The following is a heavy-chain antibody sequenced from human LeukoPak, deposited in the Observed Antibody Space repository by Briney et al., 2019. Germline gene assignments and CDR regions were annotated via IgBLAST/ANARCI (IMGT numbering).Heavy chain of an antibody. CDR3: ARAGAAAGMGDDAFDI. CDR1: GGSISSGGYY. D-gene: IGHD6-13*01. V-gene: IGHV4-31*03. CDR2: IYYSGST. Sequence: SETLSLTCTVSGGSISSGGYYWSWIRQHPGKGLEWIGYIYYSGSTHYNPSLKSRVTISVDTSKNQFSLKLSSVTAADTAVYYCARAGAAAGMGDDAFDIWGQGTMVTVSS. J-gene: IGHJ3*02.